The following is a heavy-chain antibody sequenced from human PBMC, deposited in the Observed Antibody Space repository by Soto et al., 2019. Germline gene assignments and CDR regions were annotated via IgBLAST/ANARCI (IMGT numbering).Heavy chain of an antibody. Sequence: EVQLVESGGGVVRPGGSLRLSCAASGFTFDDYGMSWVRQAPGKGLEWVSGINWNGSSTGYADSVKGRFTISRDNAKNSLYLQMNSLRAEDTALYHCARVMITFGGVIEGAFDIWGQGTMVTVSS. CDR1: GFTFDDYG. V-gene: IGHV3-20*01. D-gene: IGHD3-16*01. CDR2: INWNGSST. CDR3: ARVMITFGGVIEGAFDI. J-gene: IGHJ3*02.